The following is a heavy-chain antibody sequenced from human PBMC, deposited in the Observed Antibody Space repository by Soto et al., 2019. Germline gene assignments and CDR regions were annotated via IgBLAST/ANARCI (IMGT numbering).Heavy chain of an antibody. Sequence: SETLSLTCTVSGGSISSYYWSWIRQPPGKGLEWVGFIFSSGSTSYCPSLRSRATISLDTSKNQFSLKLTSVTAADTAVYFCARRGMTGWFDPWGQGTLVTVSS. CDR2: IFSSGST. D-gene: IGHD3-10*01. CDR1: GGSISSYY. V-gene: IGHV4-59*08. CDR3: ARRGMTGWFDP. J-gene: IGHJ5*02.